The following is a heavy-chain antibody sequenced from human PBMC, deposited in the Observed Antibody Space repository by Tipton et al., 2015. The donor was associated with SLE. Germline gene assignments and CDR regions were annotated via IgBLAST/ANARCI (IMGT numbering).Heavy chain of an antibody. J-gene: IGHJ4*02. CDR3: ARAEIGALGKAAY. D-gene: IGHD6-13*01. CDR1: GVSFRSYY. V-gene: IGHV4-34*01. CDR2: VNHSGGT. Sequence: TLSLTRGVKGVSFRSYYWSWVRQSPGKGLEWIGEVNHSGGTVYNPSLKSRVTISPDTSKTQFSLKLSSVTAADTGVYYCARAEIGALGKAAYWGQGTLVTVSS.